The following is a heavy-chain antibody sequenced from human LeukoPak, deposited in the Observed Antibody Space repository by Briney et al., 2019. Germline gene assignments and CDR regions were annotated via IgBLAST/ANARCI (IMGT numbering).Heavy chain of an antibody. J-gene: IGHJ4*02. Sequence: SETLSLTGTVSGGSISSGDYYWSWIRQPPGKGLEWIGYIYYSGSTYYSPSLKSRVTISLDTSKNQFSLRLSSVTAADTAVYYCANERSGYYDYWGQGTLVTVSS. CDR3: ANERSGYYDY. D-gene: IGHD3-22*01. V-gene: IGHV4-30-4*08. CDR1: GGSISSGDYY. CDR2: IYYSGST.